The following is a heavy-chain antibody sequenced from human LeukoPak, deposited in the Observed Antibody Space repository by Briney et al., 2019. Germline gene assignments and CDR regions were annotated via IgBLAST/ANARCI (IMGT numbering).Heavy chain of an antibody. CDR3: AKVPGRGVIINPFDY. CDR2: ISGSGGST. V-gene: IGHV3-23*01. J-gene: IGHJ4*02. Sequence: GGSLRLSCAASGFTFSSYGMSWVRQAPGKGLEWVSAISGSGGSTHYADSVKGRLTISRDNSKNTLYLQMNSLRAEDTAVYYCAKVPGRGVIINPFDYWGQGTLVTVSS. D-gene: IGHD3-10*01. CDR1: GFTFSSYG.